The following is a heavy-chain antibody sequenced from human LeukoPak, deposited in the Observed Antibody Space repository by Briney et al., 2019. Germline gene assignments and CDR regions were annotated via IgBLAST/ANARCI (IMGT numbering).Heavy chain of an antibody. D-gene: IGHD3-3*01. V-gene: IGHV3-30*02. Sequence: GGSLRLSCEASGFAFRSYGMHWVRQAPGKGLEWVAFIRHDGSNKYYADSVKGRFTISRDNSKSALFLHMDTVRADDTAFYYCAKDSPPTSEWLPDYWGQGTLVSISS. CDR1: GFAFRSYG. CDR2: IRHDGSNK. J-gene: IGHJ4*02. CDR3: AKDSPPTSEWLPDY.